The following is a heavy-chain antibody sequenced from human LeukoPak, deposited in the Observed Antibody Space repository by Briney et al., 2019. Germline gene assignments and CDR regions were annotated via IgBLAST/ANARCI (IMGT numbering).Heavy chain of an antibody. CDR2: INHSGST. Sequence: SETLSLTCAVYGGSFSGYYWSWIRQPPGKGLEWIGEINHSGSTNYNPSLKSRVTISVDTSKNQFSLKLSSVTAADTAVYYYARQRWGYSYGPFDYWGQGTLVTVSS. CDR3: ARQRWGYSYGPFDY. J-gene: IGHJ4*02. V-gene: IGHV4-34*01. CDR1: GGSFSGYY. D-gene: IGHD5-18*01.